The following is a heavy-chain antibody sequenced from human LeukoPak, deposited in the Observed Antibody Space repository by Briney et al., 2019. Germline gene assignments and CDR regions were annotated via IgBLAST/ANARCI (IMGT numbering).Heavy chain of an antibody. CDR1: GFTFDDYA. J-gene: IGHJ6*02. V-gene: IGHV3-9*01. Sequence: PGGSLRLSCAASGFTFDDYAMHWVRQAPGKGLEWVSGISWNSGSIGYADSVKGRFTISRDNAKNSLYLQMNSLRAEDTAVYYCARDQPPGLVYYYYGMDVWGQGTTVTVSS. D-gene: IGHD3/OR15-3a*01. CDR2: ISWNSGSI. CDR3: ARDQPPGLVYYYYGMDV.